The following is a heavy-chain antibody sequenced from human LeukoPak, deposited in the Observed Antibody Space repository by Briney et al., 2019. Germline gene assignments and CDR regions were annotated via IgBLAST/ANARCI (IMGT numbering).Heavy chain of an antibody. J-gene: IGHJ5*02. CDR2: IKQDGSEK. Sequence: GGSLRLSCAASGFTFSSYWMSWVRQAPGKGLEWVANIKQDGSEKYYVDSVKGRFTISRDNAKNSLYLQMNSLRAEDTAVYYCASVLRYSSSYNWFDPWGQGTLVTVSS. V-gene: IGHV3-7*03. CDR3: ASVLRYSSSYNWFDP. CDR1: GFTFSSYW. D-gene: IGHD3-9*01.